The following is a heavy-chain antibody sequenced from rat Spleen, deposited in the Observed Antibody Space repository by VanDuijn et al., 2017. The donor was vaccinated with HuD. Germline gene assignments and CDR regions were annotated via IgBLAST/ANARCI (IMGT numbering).Heavy chain of an antibody. D-gene: IGHD1-10*01. CDR3: ARGDNYYYVMDA. CDR1: GYSITSNY. Sequence: EVQLRESGPGLVKPSQSLSLTCSVTGYSITSNYWGWNRKFPGNQMEWIGYIVYSGDTGYHPSLKSRISITRDTSKNQFFLQLNSVTTEDTATYYCARGDNYYYVMDAWGQGASVTVSS. J-gene: IGHJ4*01. CDR2: IVYSGDT. V-gene: IGHV3-1*01.